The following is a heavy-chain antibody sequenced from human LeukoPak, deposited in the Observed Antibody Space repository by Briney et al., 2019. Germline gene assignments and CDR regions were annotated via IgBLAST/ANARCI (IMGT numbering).Heavy chain of an antibody. CDR3: ASMGGGYDSSGYTPFDY. D-gene: IGHD3-22*01. J-gene: IGHJ4*02. CDR2: IYYSGST. CDR1: GGSISSYY. V-gene: IGHV4-59*12. Sequence: PSETLSLTCTVPGGSISSYYWGWIRQPPGKGMEWIGYIYYSGSTNYNPSLKSRVTISVDTSKNQFSLKLSSVTAADTAVYYCASMGGGYDSSGYTPFDYWGQGTLVTVSS.